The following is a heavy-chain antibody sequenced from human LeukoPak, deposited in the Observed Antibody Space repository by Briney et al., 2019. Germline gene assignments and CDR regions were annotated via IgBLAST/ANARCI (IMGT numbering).Heavy chain of an antibody. V-gene: IGHV1-69*01. CDR3: ARDSSDSSGYFNY. D-gene: IGHD3-22*01. CDR1: GGTFSSYA. J-gene: IGHJ4*02. Sequence: EASVKVSCKASGGTFSSYAISWVRQAPGQGLEWMGGIIPIFGTASYAQKFQGRVTITADESTSTAYMELSSLRSEDTAVYYCARDSSDSSGYFNYWGQGTLVTVSS. CDR2: IIPIFGTA.